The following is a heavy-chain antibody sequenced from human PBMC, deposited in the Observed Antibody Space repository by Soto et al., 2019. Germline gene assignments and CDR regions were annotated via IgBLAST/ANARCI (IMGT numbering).Heavy chain of an antibody. CDR2: IYYSGST. V-gene: IGHV4-30-4*01. CDR3: ARSGFGELYYFDY. D-gene: IGHD3-10*01. Sequence: SETLSLTCTVSGGSISSGDYYWSWIRQPPGKGLEWIGYIYYSGSTYYNPSLKSRVTISVDTSKNQFSLKLSSVTAADTAVYYCARSGFGELYYFDYWGQGTLVTVSS. CDR1: GGSISSGDYY. J-gene: IGHJ4*02.